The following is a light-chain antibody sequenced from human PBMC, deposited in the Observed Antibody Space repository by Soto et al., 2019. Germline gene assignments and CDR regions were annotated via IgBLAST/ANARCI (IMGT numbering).Light chain of an antibody. V-gene: IGKV3-15*01. CDR1: QSVSSK. CDR3: QQYTNWPPEYT. CDR2: GAS. Sequence: EIVMTQSPATLSVSPGERATLSCRASQSVSSKLAWYQQKPGQAPRLLIYGASTRATGIPARFSGSGSGTEFTITISSLQSEDFAVYFCQQYTNWPPEYTFGQGTKLEIK. J-gene: IGKJ2*01.